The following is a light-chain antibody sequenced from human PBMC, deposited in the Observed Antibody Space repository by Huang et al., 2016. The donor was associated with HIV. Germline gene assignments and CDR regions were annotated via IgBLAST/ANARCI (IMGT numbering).Light chain of an antibody. CDR1: QSVRSS. CDR2: DTS. CDR3: QQRTNWLYT. Sequence: PGDRATLSCRASQSVRSSLAWYQQKPGQPPRLLIHDTSNRATGIPPRFSGSGSGTDFTLAISSLEPEDFAVYYCQQRTNWLYTFGQGTKVEI. V-gene: IGKV3-11*01. J-gene: IGKJ2*01.